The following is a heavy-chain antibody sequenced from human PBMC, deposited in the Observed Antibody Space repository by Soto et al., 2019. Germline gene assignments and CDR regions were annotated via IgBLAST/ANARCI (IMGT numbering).Heavy chain of an antibody. CDR3: AREGGFDWFYP. V-gene: IGHV3-11*04. CDR2: ISDTGGAV. CDR1: GFTFSDYY. J-gene: IGHJ5*02. Sequence: QVQLVESGGGLVKPGGSLRLSCAASGFTFSDYYMSWIRQAPGKGPEWVSRISDTGGAVFDVDSVKGRFTISRDNAKNSLYLQMNSLTAEDTAIYYCAREGGFDWFYPWGQGTLVTVSS.